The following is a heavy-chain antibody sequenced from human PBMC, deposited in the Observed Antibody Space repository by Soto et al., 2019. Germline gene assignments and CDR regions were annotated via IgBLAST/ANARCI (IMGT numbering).Heavy chain of an antibody. D-gene: IGHD6-13*01. CDR2: IKRDGSETT. V-gene: IGHV3-15*01. CDR1: GFMFGSYW. CDR3: VIDIASSGVGELDY. Sequence: GGSLRLSCTASGFMFGSYWMTWVRHVPGKGLQWVANIKRDGSETTDYAAPVKDRFNISRDDSKTTVYLQMNSLNTEDTAIYYCVIDIASSGVGELDYWGQGTLVTVSS. J-gene: IGHJ4*02.